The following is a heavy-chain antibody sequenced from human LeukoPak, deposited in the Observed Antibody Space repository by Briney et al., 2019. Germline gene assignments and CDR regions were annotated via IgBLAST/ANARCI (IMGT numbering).Heavy chain of an antibody. J-gene: IGHJ4*02. CDR1: GFTFSSYA. V-gene: IGHV3-23*01. Sequence: GGSLRLSCAASGFTFSSYAMNWVRQAPGKGLEWVSDISGTGGSTYYADSVKGRFTISRDNSKNTLSLQMNSLRAEDTAVYYCARGPSGYHNTGGQGTLVTVSS. D-gene: IGHD5-12*01. CDR3: ARGPSGYHNT. CDR2: ISGTGGST.